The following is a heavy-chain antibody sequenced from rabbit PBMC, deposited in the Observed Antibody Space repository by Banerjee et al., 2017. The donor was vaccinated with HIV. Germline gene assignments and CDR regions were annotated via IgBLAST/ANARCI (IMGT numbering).Heavy chain of an antibody. D-gene: IGHD3-3*01. J-gene: IGHJ4*01. CDR1: GIDFSRSFW. Sequence: QEHLVESGGGLVTLGRSLKLTCKASGIDFSRSFWISWVRQTPGKGLEWIGCIYPTYGATDYANWVNGRFTISLDNAQNTVFLQMTSLTAADTATYFCARGLVAGVLDLWGQAPSSPT. V-gene: IGHV1S43*01. CDR3: ARGLVAGVLDL. CDR2: IYPTYGAT.